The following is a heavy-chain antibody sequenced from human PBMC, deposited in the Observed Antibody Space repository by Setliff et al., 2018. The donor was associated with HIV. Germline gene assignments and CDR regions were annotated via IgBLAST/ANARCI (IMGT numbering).Heavy chain of an antibody. V-gene: IGHV4-30-2*01. D-gene: IGHD1-7*01. CDR1: GDSLNSDAFS. CDR2: MKEGGRT. Sequence: SETLSLTCAMSGDSLNSDAFSWSWIRLPPGEGLEWIGYMKEGGRTYYNPSLRSRVTITSDKSKNQLSLTLNSVTAADTAVYYCARQRAGEIEELPGALPLRGVFDLWGQGTRVTVSS. J-gene: IGHJ3*01. CDR3: ARQRAGEIEELPGALPLRGVFDL.